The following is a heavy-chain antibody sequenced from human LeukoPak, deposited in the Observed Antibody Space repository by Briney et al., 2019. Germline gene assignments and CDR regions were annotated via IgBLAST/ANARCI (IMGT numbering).Heavy chain of an antibody. CDR3: AISTTVTTSLPFDY. J-gene: IGHJ4*02. V-gene: IGHV5-51*01. CDR1: GYSFTSYR. CDR2: IYPGDSDT. Sequence: GESLKISCKGSGYSFTSYRIGWVRQMSGKGLEWMGIIYPGDSDTRYSPSFQGQVTISADRSISTAYLQWSSLKASDTAMYYCAISTTVTTSLPFDYWGRGTLVTVSS. D-gene: IGHD4-17*01.